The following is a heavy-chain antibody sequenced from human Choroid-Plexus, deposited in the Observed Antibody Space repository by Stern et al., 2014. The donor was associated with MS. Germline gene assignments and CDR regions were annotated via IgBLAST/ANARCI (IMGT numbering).Heavy chain of an antibody. CDR1: GFTFSNFG. CDR2: ISYDGSDK. Sequence: VQLVESGGGVAQPGRPLILSCAASGFTFSNFGMHWVRQAPGKGLEWGALISYDGSDKYYADSVKGRFTIFRDNSKNTLYMHRNSLRAEDTAVYYCAKDRQWSTYFFDYWGQGSLVTVSS. CDR3: AKDRQWSTYFFDY. V-gene: IGHV3-30*18. D-gene: IGHD2-15*01. J-gene: IGHJ4*02.